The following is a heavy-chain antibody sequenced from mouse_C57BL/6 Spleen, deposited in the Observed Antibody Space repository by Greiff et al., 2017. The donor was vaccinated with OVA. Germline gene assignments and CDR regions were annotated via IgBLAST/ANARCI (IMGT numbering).Heavy chain of an antibody. J-gene: IGHJ1*03. CDR3: ARDYGSSQGYFDV. CDR2: IYPGDGDT. D-gene: IGHD1-1*01. V-gene: IGHV1-82*01. Sequence: VQLQESGPELVKPGASVKISCKASGYAFSSSWMNWVKQRPGKGLEWIGRIYPGDGDTNYNGKFKGKATLHADKSSSTAYMQLSSLTSEDSAVYFCARDYGSSQGYFDVWGTGTTVTVSS. CDR1: GYAFSSSW.